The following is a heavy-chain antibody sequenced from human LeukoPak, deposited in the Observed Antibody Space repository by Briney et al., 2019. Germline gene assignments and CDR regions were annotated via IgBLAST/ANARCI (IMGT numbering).Heavy chain of an antibody. Sequence: AGGSLGLPCAASGFTFSTYPMSWVRQAPGKGLEWVSSISGSGGTTEDADSEKGRFTISRDNSKNTLHLQMNSLGADDTAVYYCAKGFYGSGLSLSAFDIWGQGTMVTVSS. CDR1: GFTFSTYP. D-gene: IGHD3-10*01. CDR2: ISGSGGTT. CDR3: AKGFYGSGLSLSAFDI. V-gene: IGHV3-23*01. J-gene: IGHJ3*02.